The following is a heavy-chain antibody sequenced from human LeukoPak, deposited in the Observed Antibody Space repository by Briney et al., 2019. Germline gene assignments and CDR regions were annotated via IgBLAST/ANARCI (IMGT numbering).Heavy chain of an antibody. CDR2: LSANGGNA. D-gene: IGHD6-13*01. J-gene: IGHJ3*02. CDR3: AKHISSSSHDASDI. V-gene: IGHV3-23*01. CDR1: GLTFSNYA. Sequence: PGGSLRLSCAASGLTFSNYAMSWVRQAPGKGLEWVSSLSANGGNAYYADSVKGRFTISTDNSKHTLFLQMNSLRAEDTADYYCAKHISSSSHDASDIWGQGTMVTVSS.